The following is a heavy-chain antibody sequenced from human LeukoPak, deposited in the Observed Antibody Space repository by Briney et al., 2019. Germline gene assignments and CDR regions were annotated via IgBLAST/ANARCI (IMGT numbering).Heavy chain of an antibody. D-gene: IGHD4-11*01. CDR1: GFTFSNAW. Sequence: PGGSLRLSCAASGFTFSNAWMSSVRQAPGKGLEWVGRIKSKTDGGTTDYAAPVKGRFTISREDSKNTLYLQMNSLKTEDTAVYYCXXDLTVTXGXYWXQXTLVTVSS. J-gene: IGHJ4*02. V-gene: IGHV3-15*01. CDR2: IKSKTDGGTT. CDR3: XXDLTVTXGXY.